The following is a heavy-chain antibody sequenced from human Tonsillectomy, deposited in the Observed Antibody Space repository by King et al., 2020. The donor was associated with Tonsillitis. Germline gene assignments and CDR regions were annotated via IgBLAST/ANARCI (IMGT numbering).Heavy chain of an antibody. CDR2: VYPGDSDT. D-gene: IGHD6-13*01. Sequence: QLVQSGAEVKKPGESLKISCKASGYSFTSYWIGWVRQMHGKGLEWMGIVYPGDSDTRYSPSFQGQVTIPADKSISTAYLQWSSLKASDTAMYYCARQTGGSKWYPGVAFDIWGQGTMVTVSS. CDR3: ARQTGGSKWYPGVAFDI. J-gene: IGHJ3*02. V-gene: IGHV5-51*01. CDR1: GYSFTSYW.